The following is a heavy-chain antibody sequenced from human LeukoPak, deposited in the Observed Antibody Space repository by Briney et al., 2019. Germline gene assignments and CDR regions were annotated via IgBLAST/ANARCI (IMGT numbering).Heavy chain of an antibody. D-gene: IGHD3-9*01. CDR3: ATTDCDILTGYQRWFDP. J-gene: IGHJ5*02. V-gene: IGHV5-10-1*01. CDR1: GYSFTSYW. Sequence: GESLKISCKGSGYSFTSYWISWVRQMPGKGLEWMGRIDPSDSYTNYSPSFQGHVTISADKSISTAYLQWSSLKASDTAMYYCATTDCDILTGYQRWFDPWGQGTLVTVSS. CDR2: IDPSDSYT.